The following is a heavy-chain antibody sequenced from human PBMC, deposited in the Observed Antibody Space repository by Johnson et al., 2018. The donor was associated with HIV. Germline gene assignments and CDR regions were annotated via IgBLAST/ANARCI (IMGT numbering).Heavy chain of an antibody. J-gene: IGHJ3*02. CDR1: GFTVSSNY. V-gene: IGHV3-66*01. D-gene: IGHD4-23*01. Sequence: ESGGGLVQPGGSLRLSCAASGFTVSSNYMSWVRQAPGKGLEWVSVIYSGGSTYYADSVKGRFTISRDNSKNTLYLQMNSLRAEDTAVYYCARGGAGGNSEGAFDIWGQGTMVTVSS. CDR2: IYSGGST. CDR3: ARGGAGGNSEGAFDI.